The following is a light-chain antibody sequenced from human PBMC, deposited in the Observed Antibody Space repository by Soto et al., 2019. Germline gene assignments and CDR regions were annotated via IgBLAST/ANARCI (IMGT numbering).Light chain of an antibody. Sequence: IVLTQSPGTLSVSPGEGATLSCKASQSVRRNYLAWYQQEPGQPPRLLVYGASNRAIAIPDRFSGSGSGTDFTLNISRLEPEDFAVYYCQQYGSSPRTFGPGTKLDIK. CDR2: GAS. CDR3: QQYGSSPRT. V-gene: IGKV3-20*01. J-gene: IGKJ3*01. CDR1: QSVRRNY.